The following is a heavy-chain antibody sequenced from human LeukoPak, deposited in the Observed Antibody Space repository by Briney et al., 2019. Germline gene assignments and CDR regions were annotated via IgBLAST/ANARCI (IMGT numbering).Heavy chain of an antibody. V-gene: IGHV1-2*02. CDR2: INPNSGAT. J-gene: IGHJ4*02. CDR1: GYTFTDFSDYY. D-gene: IGHD6-19*01. CDR3: ARVSTGWYFDY. Sequence: ASVKVSCRASGYTFTDFSDYYIHWVRQAPGQGLEWMGWINPNSGATYYAHKFQGRVTMTRDTSINTAYMELSRLTSDDTVVYFCARVSTGWYFDYWGQGTLVSVSS.